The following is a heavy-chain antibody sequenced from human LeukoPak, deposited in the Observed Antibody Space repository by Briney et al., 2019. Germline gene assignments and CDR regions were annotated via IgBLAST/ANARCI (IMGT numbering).Heavy chain of an antibody. CDR1: GGSVSSGSYY. J-gene: IGHJ4*02. D-gene: IGHD6-6*01. Sequence: PSETLSLTCTVSGGSVSSGSYYWSWVRQPPGKGLEWIGYIYYSGSTNYNPSLKSRVTISVDTSKNQFSLKLSPVTAADTAVYYCAREGSSSSFDYWGQGTLVTVSS. CDR2: IYYSGST. V-gene: IGHV4-61*01. CDR3: AREGSSSSFDY.